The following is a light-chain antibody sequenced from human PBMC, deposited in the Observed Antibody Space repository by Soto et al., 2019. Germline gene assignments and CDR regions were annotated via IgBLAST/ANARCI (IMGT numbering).Light chain of an antibody. CDR3: QQYNSYFRIT. V-gene: IGKV1-5*01. Sequence: DIQMTQSPSTLSASVGDRVTITCRASQSISTWLAWFQQKPGKAPKLLIYDASSLEGGVPARFSGSGSGTEFSLTISSLHPDDFATDYCQQYNSYFRITFGQGTRLEI. CDR1: QSISTW. J-gene: IGKJ5*01. CDR2: DAS.